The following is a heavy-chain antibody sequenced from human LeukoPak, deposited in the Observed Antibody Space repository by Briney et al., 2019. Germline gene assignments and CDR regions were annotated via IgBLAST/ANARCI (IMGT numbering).Heavy chain of an antibody. D-gene: IGHD3-10*01. Sequence: ASETLSHTCTVSGGSISSYYWSWIRQPAGKGLEWIGRIYTSGSTNYNPSLKSRVTMSVDTSKNQFSLKLSSVTAADTAVYYCARDLFRGAFDYWGQGTLVTVSS. V-gene: IGHV4-4*07. J-gene: IGHJ4*02. CDR3: ARDLFRGAFDY. CDR2: IYTSGST. CDR1: GGSISSYY.